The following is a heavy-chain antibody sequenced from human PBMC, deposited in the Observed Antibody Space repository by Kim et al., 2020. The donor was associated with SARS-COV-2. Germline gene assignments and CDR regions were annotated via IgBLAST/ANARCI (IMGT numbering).Heavy chain of an antibody. CDR3: ARGRIVVVPAASYGGIWFDP. D-gene: IGHD2-2*01. V-gene: IGHV1-69*13. CDR1: GGTFSSYA. J-gene: IGHJ5*02. Sequence: SVKVSCKASGGTFSSYAISWVRQAPGQGLEWMGGIIPIFGTANYAQKFQGRVTITADESTSTAYMELSSLRSEDTAVYYCARGRIVVVPAASYGGIWFDPWGQGTLVTVSS. CDR2: IIPIFGTA.